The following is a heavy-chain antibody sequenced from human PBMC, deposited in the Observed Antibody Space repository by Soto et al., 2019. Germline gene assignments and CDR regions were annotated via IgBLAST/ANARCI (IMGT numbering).Heavy chain of an antibody. CDR2: INPSGGST. Sequence: ASVKVSCKASGYTFTSYYMHWVRQAPGQGLEWMGIINPSGGSTSYAQKFQGRVTLTRDTSTSTVYMELSSLRSEDTAVYYCARDFVVVPSALYYFDYWGQGTLVTVSS. V-gene: IGHV1-46*03. CDR1: GYTFTSYY. CDR3: ARDFVVVPSALYYFDY. D-gene: IGHD2-2*01. J-gene: IGHJ4*02.